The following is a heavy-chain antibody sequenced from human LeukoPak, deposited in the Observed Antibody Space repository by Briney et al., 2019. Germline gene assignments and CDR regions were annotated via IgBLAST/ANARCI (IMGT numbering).Heavy chain of an antibody. CDR3: ARDNQHRWGYYDFWSGYSIANWFDP. Sequence: ASVKVSCKASGYTFTGYYMHWVRQAPGQGLEWMGWINPNSGGTNYAQKFQGRVTMTRDTSISTAYMELSRLRSDDTAVYYCARDNQHRWGYYDFWSGYSIANWFDPWGQGTLVTVSS. V-gene: IGHV1-2*02. J-gene: IGHJ5*02. CDR2: INPNSGGT. D-gene: IGHD3-3*01. CDR1: GYTFTGYY.